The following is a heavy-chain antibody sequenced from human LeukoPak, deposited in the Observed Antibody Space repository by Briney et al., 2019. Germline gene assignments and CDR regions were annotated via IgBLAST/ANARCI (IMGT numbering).Heavy chain of an antibody. J-gene: IGHJ4*02. CDR2: IISIFGTA. Sequence: SVKVSCKASGGTFSSYAISWVRQAPGQGLEWMGGIISIFGTANYAQKFQGRVTITADESTSTAYMELSGLRSEDTAVYYCARESLLRDYYDSSGYYYFDYWGQGTLVTVSS. D-gene: IGHD3-22*01. V-gene: IGHV1-69*13. CDR3: ARESLLRDYYDSSGYYYFDY. CDR1: GGTFSSYA.